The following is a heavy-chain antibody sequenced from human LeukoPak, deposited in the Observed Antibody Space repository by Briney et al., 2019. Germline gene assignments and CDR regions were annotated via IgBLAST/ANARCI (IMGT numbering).Heavy chain of an antibody. CDR2: ISSSSSYI. CDR3: ARDKLYSSGWPDAFDI. CDR1: GFTFSSYS. J-gene: IGHJ3*02. V-gene: IGHV3-21*01. D-gene: IGHD6-19*01. Sequence: GGSLRLSCAASGFTFSSYSMNWVRQAPGKGPEWVSSISSSSSYIYYADSVKGRFTISRDNAKNSLYLQMNSLRAEDTAVYYCARDKLYSSGWPDAFDIWGQGTMVTVSS.